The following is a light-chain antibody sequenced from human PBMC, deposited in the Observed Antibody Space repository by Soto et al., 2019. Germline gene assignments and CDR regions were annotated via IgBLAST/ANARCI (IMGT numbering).Light chain of an antibody. V-gene: IGKV3-20*01. CDR1: QSVSSSN. Sequence: EIVLTQSPGTLSLSPGERATLSCRASQSVSSSNLAWYQQKPGQAPSLLIYGASNRATGIADRFSGSGSGTYFTLTISRLEPVDFAVYYCQHYGSSRTFGQGTKVEIK. CDR2: GAS. J-gene: IGKJ1*01. CDR3: QHYGSSRT.